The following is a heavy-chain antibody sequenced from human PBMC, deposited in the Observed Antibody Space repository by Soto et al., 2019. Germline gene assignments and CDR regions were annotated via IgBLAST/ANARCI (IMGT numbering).Heavy chain of an antibody. CDR2: IYYSGST. D-gene: IGHD3-10*01. CDR1: GGSISSGDYY. CDR3: ASDRRGSGLGDGMDF. J-gene: IGHJ6*02. Sequence: SETLSLTCTVSGGSISSGDYYWSWIRQPPGKGLEWIGYIYYSGSTYYNPSLKSRVTISVDTSKNQFSLKLSSVTAADTAVYYCASDRRGSGLGDGMDFPGQGIMVTVSS. V-gene: IGHV4-30-4*01.